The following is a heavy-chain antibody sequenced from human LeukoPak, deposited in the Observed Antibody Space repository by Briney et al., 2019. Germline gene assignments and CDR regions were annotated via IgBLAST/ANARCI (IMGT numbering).Heavy chain of an antibody. CDR3: ATYYCSSVCRFDN. CDR1: GGSMSSYY. V-gene: IGHV4-4*07. J-gene: IGHJ4*02. CDR2: IYSSGST. D-gene: IGHD2-2*01. Sequence: SETLSLTCTVSGGSMSSYYWSWIRQPAGKGLEWIGRIYSSGSTNYNPSLKSRVTMSVDSSKNQFSLKLSSVTAADTAMYYCATYYCSSVCRFDNWGQGTLVTVSS.